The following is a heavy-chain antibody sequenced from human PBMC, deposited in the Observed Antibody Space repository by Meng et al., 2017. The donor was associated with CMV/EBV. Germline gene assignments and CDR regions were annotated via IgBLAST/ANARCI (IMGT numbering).Heavy chain of an antibody. V-gene: IGHV1-2*02. J-gene: IGHJ4*02. CDR3: ARTPSYSGSQRPFDY. CDR2: INPNSGGT. CDR1: GYTFTGYY. Sequence: QVQLVQSGAEVKKPGASVNVSCKASGYTFTGYYMHWVRQAPGQGLEWMGWINPNSGGTNYAQKFQGRVTMTRDTSISTAYMELSRLRSDDTAVYYCARTPSYSGSQRPFDYWGQGTLVTVSS. D-gene: IGHD1-26*01.